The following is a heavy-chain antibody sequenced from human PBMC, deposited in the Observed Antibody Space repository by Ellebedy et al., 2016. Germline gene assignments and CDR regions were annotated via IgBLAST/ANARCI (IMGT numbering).Heavy chain of an antibody. CDR3: ARVGRTMVRGVTYNYYYAMDV. CDR2: INHSGST. D-gene: IGHD3-10*01. V-gene: IGHV4-34*01. CDR1: GGSFSGYY. Sequence: SQTLSLTCAVYGGSFSGYYWSWIRQPPGKGLEWIGEINHSGSTNYNPSLKSRVTLSVDTSKNQFSLKLSSVTAADTAAYYCARVGRTMVRGVTYNYYYAMDVWGQGTTVTVSS. J-gene: IGHJ6*02.